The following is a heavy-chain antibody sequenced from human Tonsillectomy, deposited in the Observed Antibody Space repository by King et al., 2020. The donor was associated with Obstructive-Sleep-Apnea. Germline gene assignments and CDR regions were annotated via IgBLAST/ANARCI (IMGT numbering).Heavy chain of an antibody. CDR3: ARGRGVAGYEAFYFDY. J-gene: IGHJ4*02. V-gene: IGHV5-51*01. D-gene: IGHD3-10*01. CDR2: IYVGDSDT. CDR1: GNGFTNYW. Sequence: VQLVESGAEVKKPGESLRISCKGSGNGFTNYWIAWVRQMPGKGLESMGIIYVGDSDTTYNPSFRGQVTISADRSTTTAYLQWSSLKASDSATYYCARGRGVAGYEAFYFDYWGQGTPVTVSS.